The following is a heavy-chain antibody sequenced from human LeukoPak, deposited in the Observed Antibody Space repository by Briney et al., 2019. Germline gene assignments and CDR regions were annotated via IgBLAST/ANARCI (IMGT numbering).Heavy chain of an antibody. CDR1: GGSISSSNYY. Sequence: SETLSLTCTVSGGSISSSNYYWSWIRQSPGKGLECIGYIHYTGSTNYNPSLKSRVTISVETSKNQFSLKLKSVTAADTAVYYCARGGYYGSGNDFRFDPWGQGTLVTVSS. CDR2: IHYTGST. J-gene: IGHJ5*02. V-gene: IGHV4-61*01. CDR3: ARGGYYGSGNDFRFDP. D-gene: IGHD3-10*01.